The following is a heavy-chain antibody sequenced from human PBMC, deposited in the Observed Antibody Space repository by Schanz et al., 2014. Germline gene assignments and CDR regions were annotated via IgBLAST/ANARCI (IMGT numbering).Heavy chain of an antibody. D-gene: IGHD3-22*01. CDR1: GFTFSSYA. CDR3: AKDIADTSGKDDY. CDR2: ISGRDGST. J-gene: IGHJ4*02. Sequence: EVQLLESGGGLVQPGGSLRLSCAASGFTFSSYAMTWVRQAPGMGLEWVSAISGRDGSTYYADSVRGRFTMSRDNSKNTLYLQMNSLRAGDAAVYYCAKDIADTSGKDDYWGQGTLVTVSS. V-gene: IGHV3-23*01.